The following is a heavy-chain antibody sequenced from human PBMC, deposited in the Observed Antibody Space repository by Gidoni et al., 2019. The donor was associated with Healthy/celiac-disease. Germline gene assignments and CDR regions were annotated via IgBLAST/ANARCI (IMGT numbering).Heavy chain of an antibody. D-gene: IGHD6-19*01. Sequence: VQLVESGGGLVKPGGSLRLSCAASGFPFSSYSINWVRQAPGKGLEWVSSIRSSSSYIYYADSVKGRFTISRDNAKNSLYLQMNSLRAEDTAVYYCARDGAGIAVAGTLDYWGQGTLVTVSS. CDR1: GFPFSSYS. CDR3: ARDGAGIAVAGTLDY. J-gene: IGHJ4*02. CDR2: IRSSSSYI. V-gene: IGHV3-21*01.